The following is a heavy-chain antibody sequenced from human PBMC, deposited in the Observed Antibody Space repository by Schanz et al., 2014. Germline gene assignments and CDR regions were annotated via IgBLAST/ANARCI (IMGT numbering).Heavy chain of an antibody. CDR2: INTADTT. CDR1: GFTFSSYW. Sequence: VQLLESGGGLVQPGGSLRLSCAASGFTFSSYWMHWVRQAPGKGLVWVSAINTADTTYYADSVKGRFTISRDNSKNTLFLQMNSLRAEDTAVYYCARDDYGMDVWGQGTTVTVSS. V-gene: IGHV3-66*01. CDR3: ARDDYGMDV. J-gene: IGHJ6*02.